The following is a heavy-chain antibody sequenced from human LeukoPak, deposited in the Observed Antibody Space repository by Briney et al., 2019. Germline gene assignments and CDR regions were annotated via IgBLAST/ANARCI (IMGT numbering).Heavy chain of an antibody. D-gene: IGHD5-24*01. Sequence: ASVKVSCKASGGTFDSYAISWVRQAPGQGLEWMGGIMPLFGTANYAQEFQGRVTFTTDESASTAYMEVSSLRSEDTAVYYCASGSLGDGYGVGDYYQYMDVWGKGTTVTVSS. V-gene: IGHV1-69*05. CDR1: GGTFDSYA. CDR3: ASGSLGDGYGVGDYYQYMDV. J-gene: IGHJ6*03. CDR2: IMPLFGTA.